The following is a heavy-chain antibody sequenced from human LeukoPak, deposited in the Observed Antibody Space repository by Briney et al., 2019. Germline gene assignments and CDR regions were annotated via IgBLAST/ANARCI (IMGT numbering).Heavy chain of an antibody. Sequence: GGSLRLSCAASGFTVSSNYMSWVRQAPGKGLEWVSLIYSGGSTCYADSEKGRFTISRDNSKNTLYLQMNSLRAEDTAVYYCARAIGSVTIQRYFDLWGRGTLVTVSS. CDR3: ARAIGSVTIQRYFDL. CDR1: GFTVSSNY. D-gene: IGHD4-17*01. CDR2: IYSGGST. V-gene: IGHV3-53*01. J-gene: IGHJ2*01.